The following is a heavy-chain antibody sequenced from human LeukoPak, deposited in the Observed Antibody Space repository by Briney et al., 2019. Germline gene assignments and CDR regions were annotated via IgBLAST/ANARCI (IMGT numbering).Heavy chain of an antibody. V-gene: IGHV1-2*02. CDR1: GYTFTGYY. D-gene: IGHD3-3*01. J-gene: IGHJ5*02. Sequence: ASVKVSCKASGYTFTGYYMHWVRQALGQGLEWMGWINPNSGGTNYAQKFQGRVTMTRNTSISTAYMELSSLRSEDTAVYYCARAFKVLRFLESYLRPTPDNWFDPWGQGTLVTVSS. CDR2: INPNSGGT. CDR3: ARAFKVLRFLESYLRPTPDNWFDP.